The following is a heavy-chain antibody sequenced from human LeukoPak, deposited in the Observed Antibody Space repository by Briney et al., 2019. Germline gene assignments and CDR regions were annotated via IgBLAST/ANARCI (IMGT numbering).Heavy chain of an antibody. CDR2: INPNSSGT. J-gene: IGHJ4*02. CDR3: ARVPYYYDSSGYYPFDY. CDR1: GYTFTGYY. D-gene: IGHD3-22*01. V-gene: IGHV1-2*04. Sequence: ASVKVSCKASGYTFTGYYMHWVRQAPGQGLEWMGWINPNSSGTNYAQKFQGWVTMTRDTSISTAYMELSRLRSDDTAVYYCARVPYYYDSSGYYPFDYWGQGTLVTVSS.